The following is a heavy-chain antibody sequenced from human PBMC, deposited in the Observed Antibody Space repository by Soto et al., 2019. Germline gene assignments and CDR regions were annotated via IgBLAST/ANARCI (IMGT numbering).Heavy chain of an antibody. J-gene: IGHJ6*02. CDR3: ARVSGSYYYGMDV. CDR2: IYYSGST. Sequence: QPPGKGLEWIGSIYYSGSTYYNLSLKSRVTISVDTSGNQFSLKLSSVTAADTAVYYCARVSGSYYYGMDVWGQGTTVTVSS. V-gene: IGHV4-39*07. D-gene: IGHD3-10*01.